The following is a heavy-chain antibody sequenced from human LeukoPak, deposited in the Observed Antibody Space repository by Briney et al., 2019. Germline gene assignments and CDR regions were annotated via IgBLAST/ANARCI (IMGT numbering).Heavy chain of an antibody. CDR3: AISCSGGSCSTPTRLDY. J-gene: IGHJ4*02. Sequence: SETLSLTCAVYGGSFSGYYWSWIRQPPGKGLEWVGEINHSGSTNYNPSLKSRVTISVDTSKNQFSLKLSSVTAADTAVYYCAISCSGGSCSTPTRLDYWGQGTLVTVSS. CDR2: INHSGST. V-gene: IGHV4-34*01. CDR1: GGSFSGYY. D-gene: IGHD2-15*01.